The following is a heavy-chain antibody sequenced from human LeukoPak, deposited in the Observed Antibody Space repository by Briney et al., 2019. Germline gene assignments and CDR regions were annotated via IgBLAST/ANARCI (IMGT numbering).Heavy chain of an antibody. Sequence: GGSLRLSCAASGFTVSSNYMSWVRQAPGKGLEWVSVIYSGGSTYYADSVKGRFTISRDNSKNTLYLQMNSLRAEDTAVYYCARGPSLAEPPYWGQGTLVTVSS. CDR2: IYSGGST. D-gene: IGHD2-15*01. V-gene: IGHV3-66*02. CDR3: ARGPSLAEPPY. J-gene: IGHJ4*02. CDR1: GFTVSSNY.